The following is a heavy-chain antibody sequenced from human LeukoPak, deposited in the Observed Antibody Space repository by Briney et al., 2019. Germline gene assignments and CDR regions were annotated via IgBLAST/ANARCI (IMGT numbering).Heavy chain of an antibody. V-gene: IGHV1-2*02. D-gene: IGHD2-2*01. Sequence: ASVKVSCKASGYTFTGYYMHWVRQAPGQGLEWMGWINPNSGGTNYAQKFQGRVTMTRDTSISTAYMELSRLRSDDTAVYYCAREPYCSSTSCSPNWFDPWGQGTLVTGSS. CDR2: INPNSGGT. CDR3: AREPYCSSTSCSPNWFDP. J-gene: IGHJ5*02. CDR1: GYTFTGYY.